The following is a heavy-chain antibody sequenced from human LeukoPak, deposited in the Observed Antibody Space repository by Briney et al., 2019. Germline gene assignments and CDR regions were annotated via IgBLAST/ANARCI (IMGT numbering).Heavy chain of an antibody. CDR1: GYTFTDYY. CDR3: ARDGGYSSSWFFGY. V-gene: IGHV1-69-2*01. D-gene: IGHD6-13*01. CDR2: VDPEDGET. Sequence: ASVKISCKVSGYTFTDYYMHWVQQAPGKGLEWMGLVDPEDGETIYAEKFQGRVTITADTSTDTAYMELSSLRSEDTAVYYCARDGGYSSSWFFGYWGQGTLVTVSS. J-gene: IGHJ4*02.